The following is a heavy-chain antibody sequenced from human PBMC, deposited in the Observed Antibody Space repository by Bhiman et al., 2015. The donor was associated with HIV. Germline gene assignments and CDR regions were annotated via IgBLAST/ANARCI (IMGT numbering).Heavy chain of an antibody. J-gene: IGHJ3*02. CDR2: IYSGGST. CDR3: ARDHNLRAFDI. D-gene: IGHD5-24*01. CDR1: GFTVSSNY. V-gene: IGHV3-66*01. Sequence: EVQLVESGGGLVQPGGSLRLSCAASGFTVSSNYMSWVRQAPGKGLEWVSVIYSGGSTYYADSVKGRFTISRDNSKNTLYLQMNSLRAEDTAVYYCARDHNLRAFDIWGQGTMVTVSS.